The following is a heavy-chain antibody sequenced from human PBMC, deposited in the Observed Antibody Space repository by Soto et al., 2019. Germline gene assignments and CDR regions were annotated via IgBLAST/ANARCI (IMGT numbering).Heavy chain of an antibody. CDR3: ARHESGRPRNWFDP. CDR1: GGSISSSSYY. V-gene: IGHV4-39*01. CDR2: IYYSGST. Sequence: SETLSLTCTVSGGSISSSSYYWGWIRQPPGKGLEWIGSIYYSGSTYYNPSLKSRVTISVDTSKNQFSLKLSSVTAADTAVYYCARHESGRPRNWFDPWGQGTLVTVSS. J-gene: IGHJ5*02. D-gene: IGHD1-26*01.